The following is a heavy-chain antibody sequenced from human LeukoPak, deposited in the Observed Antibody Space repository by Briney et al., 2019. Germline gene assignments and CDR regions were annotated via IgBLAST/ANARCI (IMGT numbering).Heavy chain of an antibody. V-gene: IGHV4-30-4*01. Sequence: SSETLSLTCTVSGASISSGNYYWSWIRQPPGKGLEWIGYIYYSGSTYYNPSLKSRVTISVDTSKSQFSLKLSSVTAADAAVYYCARILTNWGRFDCGAKGTRVTVSS. J-gene: IGHJ4*02. CDR2: IYYSGST. CDR1: GASISSGNYY. D-gene: IGHD7-27*01. CDR3: ARILTNWGRFDC.